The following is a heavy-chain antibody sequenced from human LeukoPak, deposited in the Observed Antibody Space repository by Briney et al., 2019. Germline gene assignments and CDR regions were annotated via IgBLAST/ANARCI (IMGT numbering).Heavy chain of an antibody. J-gene: IGHJ6*02. CDR2: IIPILGIA. CDR1: GGTFSSYT. V-gene: IGHV1-69*02. Sequence: ASVKVSCKASGGTFSSYTISWVRQAPGQGLEWMGRIIPILGIANYAQKFQGRVTITADKSTSTAYMELSSLRSEDTAVYYCARGLGYYDSSGYYYDNYYGMDVWGQGTMVTVSS. CDR3: ARGLGYYDSSGYYYDNYYGMDV. D-gene: IGHD3-22*01.